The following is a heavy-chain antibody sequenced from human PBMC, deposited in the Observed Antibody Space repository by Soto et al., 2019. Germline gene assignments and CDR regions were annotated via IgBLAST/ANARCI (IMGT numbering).Heavy chain of an antibody. D-gene: IGHD6-13*01. CDR2: ISGSGGST. J-gene: IGHJ4*02. CDR3: AYSSTPFGY. Sequence: EVQLLESGGGLVQPGGSLRLSCAASGFTFSSYAMSWVRQAPGKGLEWVSAISGSGGSTYYADSVKGRFTISRDNSQNARYLQMNRLRAEDTAVYYCAYSSTPFGYWGQGTLVTVSS. CDR1: GFTFSSYA. V-gene: IGHV3-23*01.